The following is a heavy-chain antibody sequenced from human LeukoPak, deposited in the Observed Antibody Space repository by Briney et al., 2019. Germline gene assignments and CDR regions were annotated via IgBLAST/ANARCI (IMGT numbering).Heavy chain of an antibody. J-gene: IGHJ4*02. D-gene: IGHD3-10*01. CDR1: GFTFSSYA. Sequence: PGGSLRLSCAASGFTFSSYAMSWVRQAPGKGLEWVSAISGSGGSTYYADSVKGRFTISRDNSKNTLYLQMNSLRAEDTAVYYCAKDQTERRFGELWEYYFDYWGQGTLVTVSS. CDR2: ISGSGGST. V-gene: IGHV3-23*01. CDR3: AKDQTERRFGELWEYYFDY.